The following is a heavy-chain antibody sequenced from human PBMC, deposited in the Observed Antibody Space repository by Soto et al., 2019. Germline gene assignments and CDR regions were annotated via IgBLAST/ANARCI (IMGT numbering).Heavy chain of an antibody. Sequence: QVQVVQSGVEVRRPGSSVKVSCKASGDTFKNCVISWVRQAPGQGLEWMGGIIPLFGTTDFAQRFQGRLTITTDESTTTAYMELSRLRSEDTATYSCAAELGFGKFSVVWGQGTTDIVSS. CDR1: GDTFKNCV. CDR2: IIPLFGTT. CDR3: AAELGFGKFSVV. J-gene: IGHJ6*02. V-gene: IGHV1-69*01. D-gene: IGHD7-27*01.